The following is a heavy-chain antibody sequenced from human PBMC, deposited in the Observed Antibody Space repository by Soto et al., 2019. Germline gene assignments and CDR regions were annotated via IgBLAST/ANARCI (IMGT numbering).Heavy chain of an antibody. CDR3: ARDRGDPPPGYYGMDV. CDR1: GGTFSSYA. D-gene: IGHD7-27*01. Sequence: GASVKVSCKASGGTFSSYAISWVRQAPGQGLEWMGGIIPIFGTANYAQKFQGRVTITADESTSTAYMELSSLRSEDTAVYYSARDRGDPPPGYYGMDVWGQGTTVTVSS. V-gene: IGHV1-69*13. CDR2: IIPIFGTA. J-gene: IGHJ6*02.